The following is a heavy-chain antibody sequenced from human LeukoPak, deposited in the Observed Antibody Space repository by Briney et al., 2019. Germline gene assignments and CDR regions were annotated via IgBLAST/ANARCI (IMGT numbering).Heavy chain of an antibody. CDR1: GGTFSSYT. V-gene: IGHV1-69*04. CDR3: AREAIFGVVIIKGNWFDP. J-gene: IGHJ5*02. Sequence: SVEVSCKASGGTFSSYTISWVRQAHGQGLEWMGRIIPILGIANYAQKFQGRVTITADKSTSTAYMELSSLRSEDTAVYYCAREAIFGVVIIKGNWFDPWGQGTLVTVSS. D-gene: IGHD3-3*01. CDR2: IIPILGIA.